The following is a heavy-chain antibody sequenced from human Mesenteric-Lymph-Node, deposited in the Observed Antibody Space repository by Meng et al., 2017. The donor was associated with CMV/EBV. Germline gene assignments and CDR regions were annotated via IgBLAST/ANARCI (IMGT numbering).Heavy chain of an antibody. J-gene: IGHJ5*02. Sequence: SVKVSCKASGGTFSTYAISWVRQAPGQGLEWMGGIIPILQITNYAQKFQGRVTITADKSTSTAYMELSSLRSEDTAMFYCARGCTLWFGELLGWFDPWGQGTLVTVSS. D-gene: IGHD3-10*01. CDR2: IIPILQIT. V-gene: IGHV1-69*10. CDR3: ARGCTLWFGELLGWFDP. CDR1: GGTFSTYA.